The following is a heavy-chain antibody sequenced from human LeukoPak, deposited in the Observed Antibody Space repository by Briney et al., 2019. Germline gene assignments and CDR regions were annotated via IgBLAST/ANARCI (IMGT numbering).Heavy chain of an antibody. CDR3: AKDQDSSGWYTPRTYYFDY. CDR1: GFTFSSYA. CDR2: ISGSGGST. J-gene: IGHJ4*02. D-gene: IGHD6-19*01. Sequence: GGSLRLSWAASGFTFSSYAMSWVRQAPGEGLEWVSAISGSGGSTYYADSVKGRFTISRDNSKNTLYLQMNSLRAEDTAVYYCAKDQDSSGWYTPRTYYFDYWGQGTLVTVSS. V-gene: IGHV3-23*01.